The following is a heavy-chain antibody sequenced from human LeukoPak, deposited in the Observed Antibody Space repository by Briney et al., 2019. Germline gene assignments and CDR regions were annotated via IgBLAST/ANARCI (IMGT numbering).Heavy chain of an antibody. CDR3: ARGLGDIVVVPAGYDVDTAMVTDPDY. J-gene: IGHJ4*02. V-gene: IGHV4-61*02. CDR1: GGSISSGSYY. Sequence: PSETLSLTCTVSGGSISSGSYYWSWIRQPAGKGLEWIGRIYTSGSTNYNPSLKSRVTISVDTSKNQFSLKLSSVTAADTAVYYCARGLGDIVVVPAGYDVDTAMVTDPDYWGQGTLVTVSS. CDR2: IYTSGST. D-gene: IGHD2-2*01.